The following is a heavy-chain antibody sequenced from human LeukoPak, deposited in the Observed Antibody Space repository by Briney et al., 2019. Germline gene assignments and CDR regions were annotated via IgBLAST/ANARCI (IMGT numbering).Heavy chain of an antibody. V-gene: IGHV3-21*01. CDR2: ISSSSSYI. CDR1: GFTFSSYS. D-gene: IGHD5-18*01. J-gene: IGHJ3*02. CDR3: ARGLQLWDLSDAFDI. Sequence: GGSLRLSCAASGFTFSSYSMNWVRQAPGKGLEWVSSISSSSSYIYYADSVKGRFTISRDNAKNSPYLQMNSLRAEDTAVYYCARGLQLWDLSDAFDIWGQGTMVTVSS.